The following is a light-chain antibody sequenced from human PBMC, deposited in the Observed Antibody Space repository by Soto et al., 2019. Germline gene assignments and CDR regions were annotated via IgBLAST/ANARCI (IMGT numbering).Light chain of an antibody. J-gene: IGKJ1*01. CDR2: GAS. Sequence: IQMTQSPSSLSACVGDRVTITCQTSQSINTYLNWYQQKPGKAPKLLIYGASSLQSGVPLRFSGSGSGTDFTLTISSLEPEDFATYYCQESYSPLWGTCGQGTKVDIK. CDR1: QSINTY. V-gene: IGKV1-39*01. CDR3: QESYSPLWGT.